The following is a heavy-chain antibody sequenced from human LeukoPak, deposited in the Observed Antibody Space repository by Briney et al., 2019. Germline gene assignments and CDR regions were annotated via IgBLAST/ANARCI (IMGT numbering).Heavy chain of an antibody. CDR1: GFIFSSYS. CDR3: AKDPLNYGGHYFDN. Sequence: GGSLRLSCAASGFIFSSYSMHWVRHAPGKGLEWVSSISGRSDGPYYADSVKGRFTTSRDNSKSTMYLQINNVRAEDAAVYYCAKDPLNYGGHYFDNWGQGTRVTVSS. CDR2: ISGRSDGP. J-gene: IGHJ4*02. D-gene: IGHD4-23*01. V-gene: IGHV3-23*01.